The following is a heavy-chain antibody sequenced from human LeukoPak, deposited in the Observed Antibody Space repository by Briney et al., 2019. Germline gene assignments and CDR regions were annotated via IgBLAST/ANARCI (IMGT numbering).Heavy chain of an antibody. CDR2: ISKDGSNE. J-gene: IGHJ4*02. D-gene: IGHD5-12*01. CDR1: GFTFSTYV. CDR3: ARESVARGLFDY. Sequence: GGSLRLSCAASGFTFSTYVMHWVRQAPGKGLEWVAVISKDGSNEDYADSVKGRFGISRDNSKITLFLQMNSLRVEDTAVYYCARESVARGLFDYWGQGTLVTVSS. V-gene: IGHV3-30*09.